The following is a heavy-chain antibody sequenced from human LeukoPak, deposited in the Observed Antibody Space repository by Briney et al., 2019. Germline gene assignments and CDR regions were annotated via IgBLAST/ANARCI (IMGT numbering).Heavy chain of an antibody. Sequence: SETLSLTCTVSGGSISSSSYYWGWIRQPPGKGLEWIGSIYYSGSTYYNPSLKSRVTISVDTSKNQFPLKLSSVTAADTAVYYCARDEGIAAQFDYWGQGTLVTVSS. CDR3: ARDEGIAAQFDY. CDR1: GGSISSSSYY. V-gene: IGHV4-39*06. J-gene: IGHJ4*02. CDR2: IYYSGST. D-gene: IGHD6-13*01.